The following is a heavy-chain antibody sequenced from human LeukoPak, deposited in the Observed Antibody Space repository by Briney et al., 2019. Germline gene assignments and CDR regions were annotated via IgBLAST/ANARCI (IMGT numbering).Heavy chain of an antibody. CDR2: IKYDDTVR. V-gene: IGHV3-7*01. J-gene: IGHJ4*02. Sequence: GGSLRLSCTAAGFNFGTYWMSWVRQSPEKGLEFVANIKYDDTVRNYVDSVKGRFTISRDNPSNSVYLQMDSLRPEDTALYYCARDPDSSAFDYWGQGAQVTVSS. CDR1: GFNFGTYW. D-gene: IGHD2-15*01. CDR3: ARDPDSSAFDY.